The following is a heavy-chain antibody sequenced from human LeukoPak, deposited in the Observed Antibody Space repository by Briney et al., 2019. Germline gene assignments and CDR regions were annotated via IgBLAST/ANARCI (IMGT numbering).Heavy chain of an antibody. CDR3: AKYSHLKSSDSGTYPYLAFDY. J-gene: IGHJ4*02. D-gene: IGHD3-10*01. CDR2: ISSSSSYI. Sequence: PGGSLRLSCAASGFTFSSYSMNWVRQAPGKGLEWVSSISSSSSYIYYADSVKGRFTISRDNSKNTLYLQMNSLRVEDTAVYYCAKYSHLKSSDSGTYPYLAFDYWGQGTLVTVSS. V-gene: IGHV3-21*04. CDR1: GFTFSSYS.